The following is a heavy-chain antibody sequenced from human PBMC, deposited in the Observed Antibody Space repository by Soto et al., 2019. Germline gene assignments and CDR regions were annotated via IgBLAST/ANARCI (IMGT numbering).Heavy chain of an antibody. CDR1: GGTFSSYA. J-gene: IGHJ4*02. V-gene: IGHV1-69*13. Sequence: SVKVSCKASGGTFSSYAISWVRQAPGQGLEWMGGIIPIFGTANYAQKFQGRVTITADESTSTAYMELSSLRSEDTGVYYCAREDRGYSYGYLFDYWGQGXLVTVYS. D-gene: IGHD5-18*01. CDR2: IIPIFGTA. CDR3: AREDRGYSYGYLFDY.